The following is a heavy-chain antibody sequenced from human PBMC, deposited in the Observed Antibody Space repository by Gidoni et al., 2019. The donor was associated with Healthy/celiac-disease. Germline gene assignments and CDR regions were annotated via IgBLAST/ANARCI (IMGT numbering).Heavy chain of an antibody. V-gene: IGHV4-39*01. CDR1: GGSISSSNYY. D-gene: IGHD1-26*01. CDR3: ATLKWELLRDYYYYYGMDV. J-gene: IGHJ6*02. Sequence: QLQLQESGPGLVKPSETLSLTCTVPGGSISSSNYYWGWIRQPPGKGLVWIGSISDSGSTYYNPSLKSRVNIAVDTSQHQFSLMLRSVTAADAAVYYCATLKWELLRDYYYYYGMDVWGQGTTVTVSS. CDR2: ISDSGST.